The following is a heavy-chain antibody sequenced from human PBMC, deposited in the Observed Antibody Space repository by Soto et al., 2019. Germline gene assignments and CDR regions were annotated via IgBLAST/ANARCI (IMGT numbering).Heavy chain of an antibody. CDR3: ARDSGSSDY. CDR1: GGSISSSSYY. Sequence: LTCTVSGGSISSSSYYWGWIRQPPGKGLEWIGSIYYSGSTYYNPSLKSRVTISVDTSKNQFSLKLSSVTAADTAVYYCARDSGSSDYWGQGTLVTVSS. J-gene: IGHJ4*02. CDR2: IYYSGST. D-gene: IGHD6-13*01. V-gene: IGHV4-39*02.